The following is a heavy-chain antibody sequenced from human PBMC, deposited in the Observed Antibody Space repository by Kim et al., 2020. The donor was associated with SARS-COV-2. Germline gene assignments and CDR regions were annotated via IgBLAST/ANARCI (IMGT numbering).Heavy chain of an antibody. CDR3: ARPLSGVFDDAFDI. Sequence: PDLRSRVTISGDTSKNQFSLKLSSVTGADTAVYYCARPLSGVFDDAFDIWGQGTMVTVSS. D-gene: IGHD3-3*01. J-gene: IGHJ3*02. V-gene: IGHV4-61*07.